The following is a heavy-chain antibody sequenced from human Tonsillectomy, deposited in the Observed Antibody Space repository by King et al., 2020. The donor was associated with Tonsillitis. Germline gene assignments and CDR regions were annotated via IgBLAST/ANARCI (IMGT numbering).Heavy chain of an antibody. CDR1: GYIFTSSD. D-gene: IGHD3-10*01. CDR2: ISAYNGHI. Sequence: VQLVESGAEVKKPGASVKVSCKASGYIFTSSDISWVRQAPGQGLEWMGWISAYNGHINYAQKLQGRVTMTTDTSTSTAYMELRSLRSDDTAVYYCARVLGRGGILDYFDYWGQGTLVTVSS. J-gene: IGHJ4*02. CDR3: ARVLGRGGILDYFDY. V-gene: IGHV1-18*01.